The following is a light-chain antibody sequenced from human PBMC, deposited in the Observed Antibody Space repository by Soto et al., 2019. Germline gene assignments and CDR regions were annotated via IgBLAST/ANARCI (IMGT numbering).Light chain of an antibody. J-gene: IGLJ1*01. Sequence: QSVLTHPPSASGSPGQSVTISFTGTSSDVGGYDYVSWYQQRPGKAPKLLIHEVTKRPSGVPDRFSGSKSGNTASLNVSGLQAEDEADYYCSSYAGRTLYVFGTGTKVTVL. CDR1: SSDVGGYDY. CDR3: SSYAGRTLYV. V-gene: IGLV2-8*01. CDR2: EVT.